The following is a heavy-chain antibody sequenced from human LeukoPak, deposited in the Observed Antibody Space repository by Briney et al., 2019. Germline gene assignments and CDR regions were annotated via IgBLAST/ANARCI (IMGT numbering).Heavy chain of an antibody. D-gene: IGHD4-11*01. J-gene: IGHJ3*02. V-gene: IGHV3-30*18. CDR3: AKAHDYSSTWANDAFDI. CDR1: GFTFSSYG. CDR2: ISYDGSNK. Sequence: GGSLRLSRAASGFTFSSYGMHWVRQAPGKGLEWVAVISYDGSNKYYADSVKGRFTISRDNSKNTLFLQMNSLRAEDTAVYYCAKAHDYSSTWANDAFDIWGQGTMVTVSS.